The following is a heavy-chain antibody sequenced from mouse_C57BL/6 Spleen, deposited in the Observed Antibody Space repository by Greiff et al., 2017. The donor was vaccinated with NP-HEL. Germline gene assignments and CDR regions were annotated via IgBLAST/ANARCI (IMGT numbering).Heavy chain of an antibody. CDR1: GFTFSDYG. CDR3: ARPDLLWDWYFDV. D-gene: IGHD2-1*01. V-gene: IGHV5-17*01. J-gene: IGHJ1*03. Sequence: EVQLVESGGGLVKPGGSLKLSCAASGFTFSDYGMHWVRQAPEKGLEWVAYISSGSSTIYYADTVKGRFTISRDNAKNTLFLQRTSLRSEDTAMYYCARPDLLWDWYFDVWGTGTTVTVSS. CDR2: ISSGSSTI.